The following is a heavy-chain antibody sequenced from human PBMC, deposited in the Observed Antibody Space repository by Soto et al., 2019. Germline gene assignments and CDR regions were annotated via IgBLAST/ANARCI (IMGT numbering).Heavy chain of an antibody. Sequence: GGSLRLSCTASGFTFGDYAMSWFRQAPGKGLEWVGFIRSKAYGGTTEYAASVKGRFTISRDDSKSIAYLQMNSLKTEDTAVYYCTRSTTAYCGGDCYFDYWGQGTLVTVSS. D-gene: IGHD2-21*02. V-gene: IGHV3-49*03. CDR3: TRSTTAYCGGDCYFDY. J-gene: IGHJ4*02. CDR2: IRSKAYGGTT. CDR1: GFTFGDYA.